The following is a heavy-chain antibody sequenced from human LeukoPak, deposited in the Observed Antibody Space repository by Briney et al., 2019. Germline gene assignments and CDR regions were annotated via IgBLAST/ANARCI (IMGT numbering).Heavy chain of an antibody. CDR1: GGSISSSSYY. V-gene: IGHV4-39*01. D-gene: IGHD3-16*02. Sequence: SETLSLTCTVSGGSISSSSYYWGWIRQPPGKGLEWIGSIYYSGSTYYNPSLKSRVTISVDTSKNQFSLKLSSVTAADTAVYYCARVNKYDYVWGSYRYTEDYWGQGTLVTVSS. CDR2: IYYSGST. J-gene: IGHJ4*02. CDR3: ARVNKYDYVWGSYRYTEDY.